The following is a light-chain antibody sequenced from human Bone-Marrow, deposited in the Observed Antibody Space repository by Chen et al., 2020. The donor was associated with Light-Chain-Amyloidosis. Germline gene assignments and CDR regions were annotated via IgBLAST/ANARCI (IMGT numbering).Light chain of an antibody. V-gene: IGLV3-25*03. J-gene: IGLJ2*01. CDR2: RDT. CDR1: DLPTKY. CDR3: QSADSSGTYEVI. Sequence: SYELTQPPSVSVSPGQTARITCSGDDLPTKYAYWYQQKPGQAPVLVIHRDTERPSGISERFSSSSAGNTATFRISGVQAEDEADYHCQSADSSGTYEVIFGGGTKLTVL.